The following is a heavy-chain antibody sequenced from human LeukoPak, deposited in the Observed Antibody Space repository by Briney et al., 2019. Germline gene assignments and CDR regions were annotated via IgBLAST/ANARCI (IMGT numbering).Heavy chain of an antibody. V-gene: IGHV3-21*01. D-gene: IGHD1-26*01. J-gene: IGHJ3*02. CDR3: ARDQGSGSYLDAFDI. CDR2: ISSSSSYI. Sequence: GGSLRLSCAASGFTFSSYSMNWVRQAPGKGLEWVSSISSSSSYIYYADSVKGRFTISRDNAKNSLYLQMNSLRAEDTAVYYCARDQGSGSYLDAFDIWGQGTMVTVSS. CDR1: GFTFSSYS.